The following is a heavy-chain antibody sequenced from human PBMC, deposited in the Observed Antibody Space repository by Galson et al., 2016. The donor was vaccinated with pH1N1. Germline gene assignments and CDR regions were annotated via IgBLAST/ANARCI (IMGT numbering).Heavy chain of an antibody. CDR2: IKEDGSER. J-gene: IGHJ4*02. D-gene: IGHD2-15*01. CDR1: GFSFSTYW. CDR3: VREYCSGGACFPFFGF. Sequence: SLRLSCAASGFSFSTYWMNWVRQAPGKGLEWVANIKEDGSERFYVDSVRGRFTVSRDNADNVLYLQMNSLRPEDTAVYYCVREYCSGGACFPFFGFRGQGTLVTVSS. V-gene: IGHV3-7*01.